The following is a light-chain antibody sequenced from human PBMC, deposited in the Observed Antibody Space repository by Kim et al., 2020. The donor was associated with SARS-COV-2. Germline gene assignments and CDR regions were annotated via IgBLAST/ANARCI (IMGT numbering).Light chain of an antibody. CDR2: YDS. CDR3: QVWDSSSDHPV. CDR1: NLGSKS. J-gene: IGLJ3*02. V-gene: IGLV3-21*04. Sequence: APRKTAEITCGGNNLGSKSVHWYEQEPGQAPVLVIYYDSDRPSGIPERFSGSNSGNTATLTINRVEAGDEADYYCQVWDSSSDHPVFGGGTKLTVL.